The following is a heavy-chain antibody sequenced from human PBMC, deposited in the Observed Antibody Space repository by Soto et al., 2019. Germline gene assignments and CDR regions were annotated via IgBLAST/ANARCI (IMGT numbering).Heavy chain of an antibody. J-gene: IGHJ4*02. CDR3: ARDLAWAFDS. CDR2: IGGSGGSI. Sequence: GGSLRLSCAASGFTFRTFSMNWVRQAPGKGLEWLSYIGGSGGSISYADSVKGRFTISRDNGKNTLYLQMSSLRDEDTAVYYCARDLAWAFDSWGQGALVTVSS. D-gene: IGHD1-26*01. CDR1: GFTFRTFS. V-gene: IGHV3-48*02.